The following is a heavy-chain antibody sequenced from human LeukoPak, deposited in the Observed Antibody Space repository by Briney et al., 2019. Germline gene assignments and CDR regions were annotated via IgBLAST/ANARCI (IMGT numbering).Heavy chain of an antibody. D-gene: IGHD3-22*01. CDR1: GYTFTDYH. CDR3: ARTGVGSGLTY. J-gene: IGHJ4*02. Sequence: ASVKVSCKASGYTFTDYHIYWLRQAPGQGLEWMAWIIPKTGATTYAREFQGRVTLTSDTSIRTAYMDLRALTSDDTAVYFCARTGVGSGLTYWGQGTQVTVSS. CDR2: IIPKTGAT. V-gene: IGHV1-2*02.